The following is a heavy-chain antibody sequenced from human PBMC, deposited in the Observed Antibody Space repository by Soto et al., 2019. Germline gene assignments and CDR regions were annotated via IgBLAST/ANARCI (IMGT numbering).Heavy chain of an antibody. CDR3: ARARADFGVIIKHFDY. CDR2: INPNSGGT. CDR1: GYTFTGYY. V-gene: IGHV1-2*02. D-gene: IGHD3-3*01. J-gene: IGHJ4*02. Sequence: ASVKVSCKASGYTFTGYYMHWVRQAPGQGLEWMGWINPNSGGTNYAQKFQGRVTMTRDTSISTAYMELSSVTAADTAVYYCARARADFGVIIKHFDYWGQGTLVTVSS.